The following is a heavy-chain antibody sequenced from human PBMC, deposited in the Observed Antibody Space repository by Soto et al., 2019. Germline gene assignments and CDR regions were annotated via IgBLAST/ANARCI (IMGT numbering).Heavy chain of an antibody. CDR1: GFTFSSYA. Sequence: HPWGSLRLSCAASGFTFSSYAMHWVRQAPGKGLEWVAVISYDGSNKYYADSVKGRFTISRDNSKNTLYLQMNSLRAEDTAVYYCANSYGMDVWGQGTTVTVSS. CDR3: ANSYGMDV. V-gene: IGHV3-30*18. J-gene: IGHJ6*02. CDR2: ISYDGSNK.